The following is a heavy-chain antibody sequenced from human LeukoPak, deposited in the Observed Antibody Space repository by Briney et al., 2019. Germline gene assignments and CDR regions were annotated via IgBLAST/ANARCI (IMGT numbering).Heavy chain of an antibody. CDR1: GFAFSRYW. Sequence: GGSLRLSCAASGFAFSRYWMSWVRQAPGKGLEWVANIKEDGTVKYYVESVKGRFTISRDNAKNSLYLQMNSLRAGDTAVYYCARDPYDSSWGLCYFDYWGQGNLVTVSS. D-gene: IGHD3-22*01. J-gene: IGHJ4*02. CDR3: ARDPYDSSWGLCYFDY. CDR2: IKEDGTVK. V-gene: IGHV3-7*04.